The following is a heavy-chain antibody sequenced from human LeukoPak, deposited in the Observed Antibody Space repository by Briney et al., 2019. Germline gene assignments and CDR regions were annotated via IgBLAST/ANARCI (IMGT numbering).Heavy chain of an antibody. CDR1: GASISSDY. V-gene: IGHV4-4*09. CDR3: ARHFRYCGGDCPYYYMDV. CDR2: IYSSETT. D-gene: IGHD2-21*02. J-gene: IGHJ6*03. Sequence: SETLSLTCSVSGASISSDYWSWIRRPPGKGLEWIGNIYSSETTKYNPSLRSRATISGDTSKNQFSLKLSSVTAADTAVYYCARHFRYCGGDCPYYYMDVWGKGTTVTVSS.